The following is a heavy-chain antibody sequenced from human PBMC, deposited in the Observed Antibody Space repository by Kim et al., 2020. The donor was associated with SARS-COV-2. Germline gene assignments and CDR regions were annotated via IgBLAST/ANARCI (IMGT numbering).Heavy chain of an antibody. V-gene: IGHV1-3*01. CDR2: INAGNGNT. J-gene: IGHJ6*02. CDR3: ARDRWDYYYGMDV. Sequence: ASVKVSCKASGYTFTSYAMHWVRQAPGQRLEWMGWINAGNGNTKYSQKFQGRVTITRDTSASTAYMELSSLRSEDTAVYYCARDRWDYYYGMDVWGQGTTVTVSS. D-gene: IGHD1-26*01. CDR1: GYTFTSYA.